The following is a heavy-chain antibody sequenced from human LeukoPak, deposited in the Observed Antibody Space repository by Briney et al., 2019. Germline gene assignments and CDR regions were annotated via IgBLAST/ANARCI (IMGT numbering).Heavy chain of an antibody. CDR1: GGSISSGGYY. CDR2: IYHSGST. Sequence: SETLSLTCTVSGGSISSGGYYWSWIRQPPGKGLEWIGYIYHSGSTNYNPSLKGRVLISVDTSKNQFSLKLSSVTAADTAVYYCASALGYCSAYSCVDYWGQGSLVTVSS. V-gene: IGHV4-61*08. J-gene: IGHJ4*02. CDR3: ASALGYCSAYSCVDY. D-gene: IGHD2-15*01.